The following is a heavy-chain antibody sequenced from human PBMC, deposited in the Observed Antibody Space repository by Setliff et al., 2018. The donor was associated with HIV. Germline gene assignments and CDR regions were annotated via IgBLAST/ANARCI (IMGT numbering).Heavy chain of an antibody. J-gene: IGHJ5*02. CDR1: GYSISSGYY. CDR2: MYYSGNT. CDR3: ASRVYYYDSSGYLREEGFDP. V-gene: IGHV4-61*01. Sequence: PSETLSLTCTVSGYSISSGYYWGWIRQPPGKGLEWIGYMYYSGNTNYNPSLKSRVTISVDTSKSQFSLKLSSVTAADTAVYYCASRVYYYDSSGYLREEGFDPWGQGTLVTVSS. D-gene: IGHD3-22*01.